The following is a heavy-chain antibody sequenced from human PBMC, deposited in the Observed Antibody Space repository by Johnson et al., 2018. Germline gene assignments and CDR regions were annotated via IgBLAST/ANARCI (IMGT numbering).Heavy chain of an antibody. CDR3: ARNLPDGYNRNDAFDI. CDR2: IWYDGTNK. V-gene: IGHV3-33*01. D-gene: IGHD5-24*01. CDR1: GVTFSTYG. Sequence: QVQLVQSGGGVVQPGRSLRLSCAASGVTFSTYGMHWVRQAPGKGLEWVAVIWYDGTNKYYADSVKGRFTISRDISKNTLYLQMNSLREEDTAIYYCARNLPDGYNRNDAFDIWGQGTTVTVSS. J-gene: IGHJ3*02.